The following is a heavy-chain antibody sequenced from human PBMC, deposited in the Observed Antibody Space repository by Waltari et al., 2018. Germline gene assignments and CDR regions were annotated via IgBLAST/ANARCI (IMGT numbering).Heavy chain of an antibody. V-gene: IGHV3-30-3*01. J-gene: IGHJ4*02. CDR3: ARDLYGDYGIDY. D-gene: IGHD4-17*01. CDR2: ISDDGSNK. CDR1: GFTFSSYA. Sequence: QVQLVESGGGVVQPGRSLRLSCAASGFTFSSYAMHWVRQAPGKGLELVAVISDDGSNKYYAYSVKVRFNISRDNSKNTLYLQMNSLRAEDKDVYYCARDLYGDYGIDYWGQGTLVTVSS.